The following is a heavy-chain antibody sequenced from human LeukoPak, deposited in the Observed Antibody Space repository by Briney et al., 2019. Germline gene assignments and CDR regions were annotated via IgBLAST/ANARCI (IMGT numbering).Heavy chain of an antibody. CDR3: ARELHLRIAVAGTATDY. CDR2: INPSGGST. D-gene: IGHD6-19*01. J-gene: IGHJ4*02. Sequence: GASVKVSCKASGYTFTSYYMHWVRQAPGQGLEWMGIINPSGGSTSYAQKFQGRVTMIRDTSTSTVYMELSSLRSEDTAVYYCARELHLRIAVAGTATDYWGQGTLVTVSS. V-gene: IGHV1-46*01. CDR1: GYTFTSYY.